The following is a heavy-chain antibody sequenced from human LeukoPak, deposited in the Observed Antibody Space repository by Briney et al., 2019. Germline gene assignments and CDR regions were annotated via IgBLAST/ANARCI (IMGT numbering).Heavy chain of an antibody. Sequence: GGSLRLSCVAPGFAFSVSAMSWVRLTAGKGLEWVSLSRADDYSTYYADSVKGRFTISRDNSKNTMYLQMNSLRADDTAVYYCARTNPEGASRDYWGQGTLVTVSS. CDR2: SRADDYST. D-gene: IGHD1-7*01. J-gene: IGHJ4*02. V-gene: IGHV3-23*01. CDR3: ARTNPEGASRDY. CDR1: GFAFSVSA.